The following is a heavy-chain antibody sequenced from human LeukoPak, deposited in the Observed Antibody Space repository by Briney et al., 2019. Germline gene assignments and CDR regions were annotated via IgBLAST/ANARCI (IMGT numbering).Heavy chain of an antibody. CDR3: ARGPTLDP. J-gene: IGHJ5*02. D-gene: IGHD2-15*01. V-gene: IGHV4-4*07. CDR1: GASITSYY. CDR2: IYTSGGT. Sequence: SETLSLTCTVSGASITSYYWSWIRQPAGKGLEWIGHIYTSGGTSYNPSLKSRVTMSVDTSKNQFSLKLSSVTAADTAVYYCARGPTLDPWGQGTLVTVSS.